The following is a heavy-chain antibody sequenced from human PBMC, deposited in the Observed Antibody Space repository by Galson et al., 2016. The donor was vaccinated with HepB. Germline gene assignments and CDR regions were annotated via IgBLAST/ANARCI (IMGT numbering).Heavy chain of an antibody. D-gene: IGHD3-22*01. V-gene: IGHV3-49*03. CDR1: GFTFGDSA. CDR3: ARNYYDSSVPTS. CDR2: IRSQFFGGTK. Sequence: SLRLSCAASGFTFGDSAMSWFRQTPGKGLEWVGFIRSQFFGGTKEYAASVKGRFTISRDDSRTIVYLEMNSLKSEDTAVYYCARNYYDSSVPTSWGQGTPVTVAS. J-gene: IGHJ5*02.